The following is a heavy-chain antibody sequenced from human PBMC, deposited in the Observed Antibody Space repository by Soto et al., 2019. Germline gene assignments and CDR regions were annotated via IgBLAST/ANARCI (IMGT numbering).Heavy chain of an antibody. V-gene: IGHV3-30*03. D-gene: IGHD6-13*01. Sequence: GGSLRLSCESSGFTFSSYGMHWVRQAPGKGLEWVAVISYDGSNKYYADTVKGRFTISRDNSKNTLYLQMNSLRAEDTAVYYCAIDSGQTYSSSWYYFDYWGQGTLVTVSS. CDR1: GFTFSSYG. CDR2: ISYDGSNK. J-gene: IGHJ4*02. CDR3: AIDSGQTYSSSWYYFDY.